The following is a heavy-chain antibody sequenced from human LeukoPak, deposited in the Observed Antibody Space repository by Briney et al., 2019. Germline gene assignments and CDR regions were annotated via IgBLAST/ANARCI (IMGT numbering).Heavy chain of an antibody. V-gene: IGHV4-59*08. Sequence: SETLSLTCDVSGGSISSYYLSWIRQSPGKGLEWIGYIYNSGSTNYSPSLKSRVTMSVDTSKNTFSVQLNPLTAEDTAVYYCAKGPVGARAFDIGGQGTLVTVSS. J-gene: IGHJ3*02. CDR1: GGSISSYY. D-gene: IGHD3-16*01. CDR3: AKGPVGARAFDI. CDR2: IYNSGST.